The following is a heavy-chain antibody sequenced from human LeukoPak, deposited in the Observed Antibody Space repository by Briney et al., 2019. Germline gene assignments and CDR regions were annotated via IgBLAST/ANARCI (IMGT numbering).Heavy chain of an antibody. D-gene: IGHD3-10*01. CDR1: GYTFTGYY. CDR3: ASDRLWFGELLSVLGYYGMDV. J-gene: IGHJ6*02. V-gene: IGHV1-2*02. Sequence: ASVKVSCKASGYTFTGYYMHWVRQAPGQGLEWMGWINPNSGGTNYAQKFQGRVTMTRDTSISTAYMEPSRLRSDDTAVYYCASDRLWFGELLSVLGYYGMDVWGQGTTVTVSS. CDR2: INPNSGGT.